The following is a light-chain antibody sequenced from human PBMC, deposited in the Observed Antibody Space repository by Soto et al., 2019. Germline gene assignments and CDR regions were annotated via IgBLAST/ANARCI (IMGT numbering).Light chain of an antibody. J-gene: IGKJ1*01. CDR3: QQYNNYFT. V-gene: IGKV1-5*03. CDR1: QSVQTW. CDR2: KAT. Sequence: IQLTQSPSALSASVGDRVTITCRASQSVQTWLAWFQQKPGKAPKLLIYKATTLETGVPSRFSGSGSGTEFTLTISSLQPDDFGTYYCQQYNNYFTFGQGTKVDIK.